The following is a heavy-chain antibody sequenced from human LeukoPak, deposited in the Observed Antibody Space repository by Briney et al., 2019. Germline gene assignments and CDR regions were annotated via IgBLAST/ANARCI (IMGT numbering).Heavy chain of an antibody. CDR3: ARRVRGYSYGYTLDY. D-gene: IGHD5-18*01. J-gene: IGHJ4*02. CDR2: ISAYNGNT. V-gene: IGHV1-18*01. Sequence: ASVKVFCKASGYTFTSYGISWVRQAPGQGLEWLGWISAYNGNTNYAQKLQGRVTMTTDTSTSTAYMELRSLRSDDTAVYYCARRVRGYSYGYTLDYWGQGTLVTVSS. CDR1: GYTFTSYG.